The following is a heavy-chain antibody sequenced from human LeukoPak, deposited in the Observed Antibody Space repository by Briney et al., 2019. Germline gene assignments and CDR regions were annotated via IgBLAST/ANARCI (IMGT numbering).Heavy chain of an antibody. CDR2: INHSGST. D-gene: IGHD6-19*01. V-gene: IGHV4-34*01. CDR1: GGSFSGYY. J-gene: IGHJ4*02. CDR3: ARTSHSGWGLGH. Sequence: SETLSLTCAVYGGSFSGYYWSWIRQPPGKGLEWIGEINHSGSTNYNPSLKSRVTISVDTSKNQFSLKLSSVTAADTAVYYCARTSHSGWGLGHWGQGTLVTVSS.